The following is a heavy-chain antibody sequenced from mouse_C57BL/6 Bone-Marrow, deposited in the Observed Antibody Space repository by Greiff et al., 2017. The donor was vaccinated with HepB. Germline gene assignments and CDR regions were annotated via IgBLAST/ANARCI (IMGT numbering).Heavy chain of an antibody. CDR1: GFTFSDYG. J-gene: IGHJ2*01. CDR2: ISSGSSTI. V-gene: IGHV5-17*01. D-gene: IGHD1-1*01. CDR3: ARPPTVATGFDY. Sequence: DVQLQESGGGLVKPGGSLKLSCAASGFTFSDYGMHWVRQAPEKGLEWVAYISSGSSTIYYADTVKGRFTISRDNAKNTLFLQMTSLRSEDTAMYYCARPPTVATGFDYWGQGTTLTVSS.